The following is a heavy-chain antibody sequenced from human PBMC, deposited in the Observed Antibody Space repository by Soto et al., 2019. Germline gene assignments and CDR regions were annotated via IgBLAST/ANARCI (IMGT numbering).Heavy chain of an antibody. D-gene: IGHD1-7*01. V-gene: IGHV1-24*01. CDR2: FNPEDGEV. CDR3: ATPTPLRGTIITNINFDY. J-gene: IGHJ4*02. CDR1: GHTLTELS. Sequence: QVQLVQSGAEVKRPGASVMVSCQISGHTLTELSIHWVRQAPGQGLEWGGGFNPEDGEVLSSQSLQGRVTPTQHTVTATVYMELSGLTSDDTAVYYCATPTPLRGTIITNINFDYWGQGTLVTVSS.